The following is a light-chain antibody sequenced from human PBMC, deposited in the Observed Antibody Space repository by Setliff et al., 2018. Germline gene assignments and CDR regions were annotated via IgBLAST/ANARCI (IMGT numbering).Light chain of an antibody. Sequence: QSALTQPASVSGSPGQSITISCTGTSSDVGGYNYVSWYQQHPGKAPKLMIYEVSDRPSGVSNRFSGSRSGNTASLTISGLQAEDEADYYCSSYSGSSTLVFGTGTK. CDR1: SSDVGGYNY. CDR3: SSYSGSSTLV. V-gene: IGLV2-14*01. CDR2: EVS. J-gene: IGLJ1*01.